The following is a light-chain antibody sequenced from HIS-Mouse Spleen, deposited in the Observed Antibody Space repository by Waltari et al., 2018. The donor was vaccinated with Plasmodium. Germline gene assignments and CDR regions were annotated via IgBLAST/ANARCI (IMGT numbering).Light chain of an antibody. Sequence: QSALTQPASVSGSPGQSITISCTGTRSDVGRYNLVPWYQQHPGKAPKLMIYEGSKRPSGVSNRFSGSKSGNTASLTISVLQAEDEADYYCCSYAGSSTVVFGGGTKLTVL. V-gene: IGLV2-23*01. CDR3: CSYAGSSTVV. CDR1: RSDVGRYNL. CDR2: EGS. J-gene: IGLJ2*01.